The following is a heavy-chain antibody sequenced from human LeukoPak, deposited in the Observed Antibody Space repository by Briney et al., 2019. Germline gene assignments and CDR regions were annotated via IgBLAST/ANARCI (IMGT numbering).Heavy chain of an antibody. J-gene: IGHJ4*02. CDR3: AKDIRVGATTSYFDY. CDR2: ISWDGGST. V-gene: IGHV3-43*01. D-gene: IGHD1-26*01. CDR1: GFTFDDYT. Sequence: GGSLRLSCAASGFTFDDYTMHWVRQAPGKGLEWVSLISWDGGSTYYADSVKGRFTISRDNSKNSLYLQMNSLRTEDTALYYCAKDIRVGATTSYFDYWGQGTLVTVSS.